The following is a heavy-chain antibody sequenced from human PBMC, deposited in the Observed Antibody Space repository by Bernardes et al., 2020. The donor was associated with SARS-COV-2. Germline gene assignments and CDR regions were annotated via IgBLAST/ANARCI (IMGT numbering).Heavy chain of an antibody. D-gene: IGHD3-3*01. J-gene: IGHJ5*02. CDR1: GYTLTELS. CDR2: FDPEDGET. V-gene: IGHV1-24*01. CDR3: ATSFAIFGVDRPFDP. Sequence: SVKVSCKVSGYTLTELSMHWVRQAPGKGLEWMGGFDPEDGETIYAQKFQGRVTMTEDTSTDTAYMELSSLRSEDTAVYYCATSFAIFGVDRPFDPWGQGTLVTVSS.